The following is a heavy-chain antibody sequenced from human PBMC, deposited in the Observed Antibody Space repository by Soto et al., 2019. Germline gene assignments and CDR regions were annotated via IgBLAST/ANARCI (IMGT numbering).Heavy chain of an antibody. CDR1: GGSVTSTNW. CDR3: VREAPTVTLFGVMIRDIEY. CDR2: IYHNGTT. J-gene: IGHJ4*02. Sequence: SETLSLTCAVSGGSVTSTNWWTWVRQPPGKGLEWVGQIYHNGTTNYTPSLKSRVTISLDKSKNQFSLKLTSVTAADTAVYYCVREAPTVTLFGVMIRDIEYWGQGILVTVSS. V-gene: IGHV4-4*02. D-gene: IGHD3-3*01.